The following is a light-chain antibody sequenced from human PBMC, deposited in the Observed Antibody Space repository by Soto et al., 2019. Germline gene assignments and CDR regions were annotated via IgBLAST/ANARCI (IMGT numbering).Light chain of an antibody. CDR1: HAVTNNF. V-gene: IGKV3-20*01. Sequence: EIVLTQSPGTLSLSPGERATLSCRASHAVTNNFLAWYQQKPGQAPRLVIYGASSRPAGIPDRFRGSGAGTDFTLSISRLEPEDFAVYFCQQYGTSPGTFGQGTKLEIK. CDR3: QQYGTSPGT. J-gene: IGKJ2*01. CDR2: GAS.